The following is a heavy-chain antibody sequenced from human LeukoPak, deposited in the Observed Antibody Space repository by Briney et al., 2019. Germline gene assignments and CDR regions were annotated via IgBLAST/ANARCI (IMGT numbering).Heavy chain of an antibody. Sequence: SETLSPTCTVSGGSISSYYWSWIRQPPGKGLEWIGYIYYSGSTNYNPSLKSRVTISVDTSKNQFSLKLSSVTAADTAVYYCARVQESQIDYYFDYWGQGTLVTVSS. V-gene: IGHV4-59*01. CDR2: IYYSGST. J-gene: IGHJ4*02. D-gene: IGHD3-9*01. CDR1: GGSISSYY. CDR3: ARVQESQIDYYFDY.